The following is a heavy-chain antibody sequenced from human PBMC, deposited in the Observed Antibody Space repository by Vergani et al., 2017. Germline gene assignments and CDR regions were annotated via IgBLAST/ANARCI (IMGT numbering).Heavy chain of an antibody. D-gene: IGHD3-16*01. CDR1: GFTFSTYA. V-gene: IGHV3-48*01. CDR3: ARGSEVGFDY. J-gene: IGHJ4*02. CDR2: ISSSSSTI. Sequence: VQLVESGGGVVQPGRSLRLSCTSSGFTFSTYAMHWVRQAPGKGLEWVSYISSSSSTIYYADSVKGRFTISRDNAKNSLYLQMNSLRAEDTAVYYCARGSEVGFDYWGQGTLVTVSS.